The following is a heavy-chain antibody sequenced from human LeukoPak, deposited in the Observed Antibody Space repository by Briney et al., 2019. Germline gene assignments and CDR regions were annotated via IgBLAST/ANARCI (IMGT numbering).Heavy chain of an antibody. CDR1: GYTFTSYD. J-gene: IGHJ4*02. CDR2: MNPNSGNT. Sequence: GASVKVSCKASGYTFTSYDINWVRQATGQGLEWMGWMNPNSGNTGYAQKFQGRVTMTRNTSISTAYMELSRLRSDDTAVYYCARDNGESQYYFDYWGQGTLVTVSS. D-gene: IGHD3-10*01. CDR3: ARDNGESQYYFDY. V-gene: IGHV1-8*01.